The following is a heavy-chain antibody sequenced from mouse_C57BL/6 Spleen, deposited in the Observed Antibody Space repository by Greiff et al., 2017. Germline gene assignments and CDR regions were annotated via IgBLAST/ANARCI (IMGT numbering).Heavy chain of an antibody. D-gene: IGHD2-4*01. J-gene: IGHJ3*01. CDR3: ARNYDYDYDWFAY. CDR1: GFSLTSYG. CDR2: IWSGGST. V-gene: IGHV2-2*01. Sequence: QVQLKQSGPGLVQPSQSLSITCTVSGFSLTSYGVHWVRQSPGKGLEWLGVIWSGGSTDYNAAFISRLSISKDNSKSQVFFKMNSLQADDTAIYYCARNYDYDYDWFAYWGQGTLVTVSA.